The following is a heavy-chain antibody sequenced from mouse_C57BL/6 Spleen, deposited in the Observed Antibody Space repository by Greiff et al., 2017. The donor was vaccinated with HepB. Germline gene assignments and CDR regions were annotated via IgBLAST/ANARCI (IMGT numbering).Heavy chain of an antibody. CDR1: GYTFTSYW. Sequence: VKLQQSGAELVRPGSSVKLSCKASGYTFTSYWMDWVKQRPGQGLEWIGNIYPSDSETHYNQKFKDKATLTVDKSSSTAYMQLSSLTSEDSAVYYCARIYGSSYEDYWGQGTTLTVSS. D-gene: IGHD1-1*01. J-gene: IGHJ2*01. V-gene: IGHV1-61*01. CDR3: ARIYGSSYEDY. CDR2: IYPSDSET.